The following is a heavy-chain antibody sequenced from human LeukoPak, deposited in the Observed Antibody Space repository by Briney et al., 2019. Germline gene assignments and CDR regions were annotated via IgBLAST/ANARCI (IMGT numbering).Heavy chain of an antibody. Sequence: GGSLRLSXAASGFTFSSYAMHWVRQAPGKGVEYVSAISSNGGSTYYANSVKGRFTISRDNSKNTLYLQMGSLRAEDMAVYYCARYRIGRYFDLWGRGTLVTVSS. J-gene: IGHJ2*01. CDR1: GFTFSSYA. CDR3: ARYRIGRYFDL. CDR2: ISSNGGST. V-gene: IGHV3-64*01. D-gene: IGHD2-15*01.